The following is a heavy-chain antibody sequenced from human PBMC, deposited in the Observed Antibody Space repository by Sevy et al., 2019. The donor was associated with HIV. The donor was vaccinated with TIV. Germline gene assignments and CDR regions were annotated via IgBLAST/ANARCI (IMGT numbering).Heavy chain of an antibody. D-gene: IGHD4-17*01. V-gene: IGHV3-11*01. CDR2: IDGNGDTI. J-gene: IGHJ6*02. Sequence: GGSLRLSCAASGFTFSDYYMSWIRQAPGKGLQWISYIDGNGDTIYYADSLKGRFTISRDNDKNSLYLQMTSLRAEDTAVYYCARDHVKDGDLGDYYYFAMDVWGQGTTVTVSS. CDR1: GFTFSDYY. CDR3: ARDHVKDGDLGDYYYFAMDV.